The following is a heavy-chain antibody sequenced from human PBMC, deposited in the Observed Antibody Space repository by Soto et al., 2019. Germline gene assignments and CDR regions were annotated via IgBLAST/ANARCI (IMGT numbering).Heavy chain of an antibody. J-gene: IGHJ4*02. CDR2: INHSGST. CDR3: ARGRLPDYFDY. Sequence: SETLSLTCAVYGGSFSGYYLSWIRQPPGKGLEWIGEINHSGSTNYNPSLKSRVTISVDTSKNQFPLKLSSVTAADTAVYYCARGRLPDYFDYWGQGTLVTVYS. CDR1: GGSFSGYY. V-gene: IGHV4-34*01. D-gene: IGHD3-16*01.